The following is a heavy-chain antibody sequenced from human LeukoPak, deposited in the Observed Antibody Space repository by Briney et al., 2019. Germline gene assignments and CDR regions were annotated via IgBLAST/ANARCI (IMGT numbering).Heavy chain of an antibody. J-gene: IGHJ4*02. V-gene: IGHV5-10-1*01. Sequence: GESLKISCKGSEDTFSSYWINWVRQMPGKGLEWMARIDPSDSSINYSPSFQGHVTLSVDKSITTAYLRWSSLRVSDTAVYYCARQYSGSYGFDYWGQGALVTVSS. CDR2: IDPSDSSI. CDR1: EDTFSSYW. D-gene: IGHD1-26*01. CDR3: ARQYSGSYGFDY.